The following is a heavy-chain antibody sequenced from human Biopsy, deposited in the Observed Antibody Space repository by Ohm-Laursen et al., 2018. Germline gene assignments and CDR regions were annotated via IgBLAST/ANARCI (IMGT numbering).Heavy chain of an antibody. J-gene: IGHJ4*02. D-gene: IGHD5-24*01. CDR2: IDTINGGA. V-gene: IGHV1-2*02. Sequence: ASVKVSCKASGYTFTDYYVHWVRQAPGHGLEWMGWIDTINGGARYAQKFQGRVTMTRDTSISTAYMELSRLTSDDTAVYFCARELVDMATLDYHFDRWGRGTLVTVPS. CDR3: ARELVDMATLDYHFDR. CDR1: GYTFTDYY.